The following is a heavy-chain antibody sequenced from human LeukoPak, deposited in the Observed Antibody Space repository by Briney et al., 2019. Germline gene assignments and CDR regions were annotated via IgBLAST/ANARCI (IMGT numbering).Heavy chain of an antibody. CDR1: EFTFSGYA. CDR2: ITSSSSTI. D-gene: IGHD6-19*01. V-gene: IGHV3-48*01. J-gene: IGHJ4*02. CDR3: TKDIGGEAVADPFDY. Sequence: GGSLRLSCAASEFTFSGYAMNWVRQAPGKGLEWISYITSSSSTIYYADSVKGRFTISRDNAKNSLYLQMNSLRAEDTALYYCTKDIGGEAVADPFDYWGQGTLVTVSS.